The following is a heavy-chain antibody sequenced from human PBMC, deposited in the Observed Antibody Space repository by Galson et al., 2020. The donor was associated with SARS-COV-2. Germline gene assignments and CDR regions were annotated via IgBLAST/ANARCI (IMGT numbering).Heavy chain of an antibody. CDR2: IKSKTDGGTT. Sequence: GESLKISCAASGFTFSNAWMSWVRQAPGKGLEWVGRIKSKTDGGTTDYAAPVKGRFTISRDDSKNTLYLQMNSLKTEDTAVYYCTTDVVAGIVVVISGAKWFDPWGQGTLVTVSS. J-gene: IGHJ5*02. CDR1: GFTFSNAW. D-gene: IGHD3-22*01. V-gene: IGHV3-15*01. CDR3: TTDVVAGIVVVISGAKWFDP.